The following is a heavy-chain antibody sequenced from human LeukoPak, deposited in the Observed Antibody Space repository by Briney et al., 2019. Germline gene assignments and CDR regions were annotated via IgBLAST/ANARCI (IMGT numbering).Heavy chain of an antibody. CDR3: ARLGHHRYSSSWYDRQANWLDP. V-gene: IGHV4-38-2*01. J-gene: IGHJ5*02. Sequence: SETLSLTCAVSGYSISSGYYWGWIRQPPGKGLEWIGSIYHSGSTYYNPSLKSRVTISVDKSKNQFSLTLSSVTAADTAVYYCARLGHHRYSSSWYDRQANWLDPWGQGTLVTVSS. D-gene: IGHD6-13*01. CDR1: GYSISSGYY. CDR2: IYHSGST.